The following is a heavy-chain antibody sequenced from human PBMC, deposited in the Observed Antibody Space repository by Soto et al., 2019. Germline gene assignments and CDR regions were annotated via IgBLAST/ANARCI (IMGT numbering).Heavy chain of an antibody. CDR3: ARVRREYDNSGPVDY. V-gene: IGHV4-30-2*01. CDR2: IYHSGST. Sequence: SETLSLTCAVSGGSISSGGYPWSWIRQPPGKGLEWIGYIYHSGSTYYNPSLQSRVTMSVDRSRNQFSLKLNSVTAADTAVYYCARVRREYDNSGPVDYWGQGTLVTVSS. CDR1: GGSISSGGYP. J-gene: IGHJ4*02. D-gene: IGHD3-22*01.